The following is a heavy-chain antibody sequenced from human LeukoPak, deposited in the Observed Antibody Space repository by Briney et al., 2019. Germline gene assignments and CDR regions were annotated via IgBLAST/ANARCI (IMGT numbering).Heavy chain of an antibody. Sequence: PSETLSLTCTVSGGSISSYYWSWIRQPPGKGLEWIGYIYYSGSTNYNPSLKSRLTMSLDTSKNQFSLKLSSVTAADTAVYYCARVGLRQTAWFDPWGQGIPVTVSS. D-gene: IGHD5-12*01. CDR3: ARVGLRQTAWFDP. CDR1: GGSISSYY. J-gene: IGHJ5*02. V-gene: IGHV4-59*12. CDR2: IYYSGST.